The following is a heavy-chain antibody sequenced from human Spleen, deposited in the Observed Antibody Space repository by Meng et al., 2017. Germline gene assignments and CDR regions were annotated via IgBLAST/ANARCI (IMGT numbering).Heavy chain of an antibody. J-gene: IGHJ4*02. Sequence: QVQLQAAAPVLVKPSGTRPLTCVFSGGSISSIDGWSWVRQPPGKGLEWIGEIYHGGDTNYNPSLKSRVTIAIDKSKNQFSLKLSSVTAADTAVYYCASWIYSCGWQWGQGALVTVSS. CDR2: IYHGGDT. D-gene: IGHD6-19*01. V-gene: IGHV4/OR15-8*02. CDR1: GGSISSIDG. CDR3: ASWIYSCGWQ.